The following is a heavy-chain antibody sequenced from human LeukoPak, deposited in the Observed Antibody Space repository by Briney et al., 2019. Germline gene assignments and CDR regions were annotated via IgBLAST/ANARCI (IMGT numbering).Heavy chain of an antibody. J-gene: IGHJ4*02. Sequence: PSETLSLTCAVYGGSFSGYYWSWIRQPPGKGLEWIGEINHSGSTNYNPSLKSRVTISVDTSKNQFSLKLSSVTAADTAVYYCARDLPQWSPYFDYWGQGTLVTVSS. CDR1: GGSFSGYY. V-gene: IGHV4-34*01. CDR3: ARDLPQWSPYFDY. CDR2: INHSGST. D-gene: IGHD6-19*01.